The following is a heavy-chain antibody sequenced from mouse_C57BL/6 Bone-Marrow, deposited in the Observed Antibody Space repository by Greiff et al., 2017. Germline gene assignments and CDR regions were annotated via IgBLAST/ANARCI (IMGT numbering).Heavy chain of an antibody. V-gene: IGHV1-26*01. Sequence: VLLQQSGPELVKPGASVKISCKASGYTFTDYYMNWVKQSHGKSLEWIGDINPNNGGTSYNQKFKGKATLTVDKSSSTAYMELRSLTSEDSAVYYCARCSFDYVSSCFDYWGQGTTLTVSA. D-gene: IGHD1-1*01. CDR3: ARCSFDYVSSCFDY. CDR1: GYTFTDYY. CDR2: INPNNGGT. J-gene: IGHJ2*01.